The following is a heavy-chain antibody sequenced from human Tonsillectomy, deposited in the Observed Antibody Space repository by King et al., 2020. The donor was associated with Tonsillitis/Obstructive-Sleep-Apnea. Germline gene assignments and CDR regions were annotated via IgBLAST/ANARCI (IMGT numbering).Heavy chain of an antibody. CDR2: ISSSNNTV. CDR3: ARLRYCSRASCYEGFDD. D-gene: IGHD2-2*01. CDR1: GFTFISYS. V-gene: IGHV3-48*02. J-gene: IGHJ4*02. Sequence: VQLVESGGGLVQPGGSLRLSCAASGFTFISYSMNWVRQAPGKGLEWVSYISSSNNTVYYADSVKGRFTISRDNAKNSLYLQMNSLRDEDTAVYYCARLRYCSRASCYEGFDDWGQGTLVTVSS.